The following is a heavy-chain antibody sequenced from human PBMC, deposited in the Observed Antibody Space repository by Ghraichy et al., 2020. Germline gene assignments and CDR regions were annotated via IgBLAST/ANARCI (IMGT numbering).Heavy chain of an antibody. V-gene: IGHV1-24*01. CDR2: FDPEDGET. D-gene: IGHD6-19*01. CDR1: GYTLTELS. CDR3: ATDSKKQWLVRPYYYYGMDV. J-gene: IGHJ6*02. Sequence: ASVKVSCKVSGYTLTELSMHWVRQAPGKGLEWMGGFDPEDGETIYAQKFQGRVTMTEDTSTDTAYMELSSLRSEDTAVYYCATDSKKQWLVRPYYYYGMDVWGQGTTVTVSS.